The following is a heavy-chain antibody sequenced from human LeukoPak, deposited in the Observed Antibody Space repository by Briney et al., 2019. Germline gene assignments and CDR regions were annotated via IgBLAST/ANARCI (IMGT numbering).Heavy chain of an antibody. CDR2: IRYDGGNK. CDR3: TKDILYYEFSGAFDI. D-gene: IGHD3-3*01. CDR1: GFTFSSYG. V-gene: IGHV3-30*02. Sequence: GGSLRLSCVASGFTFSSYGMHWVRQAPGKGLEWVAFIRYDGGNKYYADSVKGRFTISRDNSKNTLYLQMNSLRAEDTAVFYCTKDILYYEFSGAFDIWGQGTMVTVSS. J-gene: IGHJ3*02.